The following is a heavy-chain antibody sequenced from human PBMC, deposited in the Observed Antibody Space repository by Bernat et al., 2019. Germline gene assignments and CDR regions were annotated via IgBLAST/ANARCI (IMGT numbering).Heavy chain of an antibody. CDR2: ISGDGGST. CDR1: GLTFDDYA. CDR3: AKDWVPSYSYGFRTWFDP. D-gene: IGHD5-18*01. V-gene: IGHV3-43*02. Sequence: EVQLVESGGGVVQPGGSLRLSCAASGLTFDDYAMHWVRQAPGKGLEWVSLISGDGGSTYYADSVKGRFTISRDNSKNSLYLQMNSLRTEDTALYYCAKDWVPSYSYGFRTWFDPWGQGTLVTVSS. J-gene: IGHJ5*02.